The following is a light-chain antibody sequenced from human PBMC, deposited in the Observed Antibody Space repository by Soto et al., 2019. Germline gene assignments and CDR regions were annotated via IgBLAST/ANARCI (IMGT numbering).Light chain of an antibody. CDR3: QSYDSSLSGHVV. J-gene: IGLJ2*01. CDR1: SSNIGSNH. Sequence: QSVLTQSPSASGTPGQRVIIACSGSSSNIGSNHVNWYRHLPGAAPKLLIYGNSNRPSGVPDRFSGSKSGTSASLAITGLQAEDEADYCCQSYDSSLSGHVVFGGGTKVTVL. V-gene: IGLV1-40*01. CDR2: GNS.